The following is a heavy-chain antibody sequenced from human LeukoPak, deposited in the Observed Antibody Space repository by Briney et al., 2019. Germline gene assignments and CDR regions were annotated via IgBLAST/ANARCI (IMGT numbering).Heavy chain of an antibody. D-gene: IGHD1-1*01. Sequence: ASVTVSCKASGYTFTGYYMHWVRQAPGQGLEWMGWINPNSGGTNYAQKFQGRVTMTRDTSISTAYMELSRLRSDDTAVYYCARAERTVNVFDIWGQGTIVTVSS. CDR2: INPNSGGT. CDR3: ARAERTVNVFDI. V-gene: IGHV1-2*02. CDR1: GYTFTGYY. J-gene: IGHJ3*02.